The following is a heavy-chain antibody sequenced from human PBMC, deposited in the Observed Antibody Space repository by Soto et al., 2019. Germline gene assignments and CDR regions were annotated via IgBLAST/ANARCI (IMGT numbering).Heavy chain of an antibody. J-gene: IGHJ1*01. Sequence: ASVKVSCKASGYTFTSYDINWVRQATGQGVEWMGWMNPNSGNTGYAQKFQGRVTMTRNTSISTAYMELSSLRSEDTAVYYCARGRLGKNCSGGSCYSRFQHWGQGTLVTVSS. CDR1: GYTFTSYD. CDR2: MNPNSGNT. D-gene: IGHD2-15*01. V-gene: IGHV1-8*01. CDR3: ARGRLGKNCSGGSCYSRFQH.